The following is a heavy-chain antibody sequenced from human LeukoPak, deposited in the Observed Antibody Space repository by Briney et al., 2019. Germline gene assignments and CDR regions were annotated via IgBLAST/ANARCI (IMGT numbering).Heavy chain of an antibody. CDR2: IIPILGIA. CDR3: ARGLVYSSSWYFHWFDP. Sequence: GSSVKVSCKASGGTFSSYAISWVRQAPGQGLEWMGRIIPILGIANYAQKFQGRVTITADKSTSTAYMELSSLRSEDTAVYYCARGLVYSSSWYFHWFDPWGQGTLVTVSS. D-gene: IGHD6-13*01. J-gene: IGHJ5*02. CDR1: GGTFSSYA. V-gene: IGHV1-69*04.